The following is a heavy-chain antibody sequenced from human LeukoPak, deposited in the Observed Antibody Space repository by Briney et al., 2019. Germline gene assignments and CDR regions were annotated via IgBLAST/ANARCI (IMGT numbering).Heavy chain of an antibody. Sequence: GESLKISCKGSGNSFINYWIGWVRQMPGKGLEWMGIMYPSDSETRYSPSVQGRVTISADKSISTAYLQWSSLKASDTAMYYCARQVGSGGYARFDSWGQGTLVTVSS. CDR3: ARQVGSGGYARFDS. CDR2: MYPSDSET. CDR1: GNSFINYW. J-gene: IGHJ5*01. V-gene: IGHV5-51*01. D-gene: IGHD1-26*01.